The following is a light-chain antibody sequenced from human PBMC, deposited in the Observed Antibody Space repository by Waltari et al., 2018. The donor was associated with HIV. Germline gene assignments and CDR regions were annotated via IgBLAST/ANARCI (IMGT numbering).Light chain of an antibody. CDR1: NTDSPRYQY. CDR2: DVE. V-gene: IGLV2-14*03. J-gene: IGLJ3*02. CDR3: ASNAVDKNMV. Sequence: QSALTQPASVSGSRGQSITISCIGINTDSPRYQYVSWYHQQPGSVPKLILYDVESRPSGVSDRLSGSKSGNTVSLTISGLQSDDEGDYYCASNAVDKNMVFGGGTRVTVL.